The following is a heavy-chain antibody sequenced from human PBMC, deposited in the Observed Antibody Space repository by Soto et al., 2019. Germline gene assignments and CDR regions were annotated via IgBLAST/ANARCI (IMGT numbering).Heavy chain of an antibody. D-gene: IGHD5-18*01. CDR2: VSRDGFTK. V-gene: IGHV3-30*18. CDR1: GFTFSNYG. CDR3: VKEWHSDGYGAAFEV. Sequence: QVQLVESGGGVVQPGRSLRLSCAASGFTFSNYGMQWVRQAPGKGLEWVAVVSRDGFTKFYAGSVKGRFTISRDNSKNKLDLQVNSLIPEDAAVDYCVKEWHSDGYGAAFEVWGQGTMVTVSS. J-gene: IGHJ3*01.